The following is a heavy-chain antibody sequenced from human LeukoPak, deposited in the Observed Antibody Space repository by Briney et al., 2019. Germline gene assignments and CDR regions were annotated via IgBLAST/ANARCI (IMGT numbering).Heavy chain of an antibody. J-gene: IGHJ3*01. CDR3: AKDLDAYQSAFDV. V-gene: IGHV3-23*01. CDR1: GFTFGNYA. CDR2: ISGSGGST. Sequence: PGGSLRLSCAASGFTFGNYAMSWVRQAPGKGLEWVSAISGSGGSTYYADSVKGRFTISRDNSKNTLYLQMNSLRAEDTAVYYCAKDLDAYQSAFDVRGQGTMVTVSS. D-gene: IGHD2-2*01.